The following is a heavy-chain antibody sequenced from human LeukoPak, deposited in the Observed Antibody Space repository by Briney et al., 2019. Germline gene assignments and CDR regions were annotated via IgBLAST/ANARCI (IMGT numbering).Heavy chain of an antibody. CDR3: ARVTLWGSGSYLAYYYMDV. Sequence: GGSLRLFCVASGFAFSSFEMNWVRQAPGKGLEWVPYISSSGTTIYYGDSVKGRFTISRDNAKNSLYLQMNSLRAEDTAVYYCARVTLWGSGSYLAYYYMDVWGKGTTVTVSS. CDR1: GFAFSSFE. J-gene: IGHJ6*03. V-gene: IGHV3-48*03. CDR2: ISSSGTTI. D-gene: IGHD3-10*01.